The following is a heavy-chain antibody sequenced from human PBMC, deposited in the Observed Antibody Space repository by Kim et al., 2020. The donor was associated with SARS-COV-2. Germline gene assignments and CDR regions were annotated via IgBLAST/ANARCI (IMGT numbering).Heavy chain of an antibody. Sequence: DSGKGRLPISRENAKNTLYLQMNSLRAEDTAVYYCATIWFRELGNYGMDVWGQGTTVTVSS. V-gene: IGHV3-7*01. CDR3: ATIWFRELGNYGMDV. D-gene: IGHD3-10*01. J-gene: IGHJ6*02.